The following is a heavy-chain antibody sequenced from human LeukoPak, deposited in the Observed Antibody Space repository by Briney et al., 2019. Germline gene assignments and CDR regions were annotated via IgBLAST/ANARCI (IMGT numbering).Heavy chain of an antibody. J-gene: IGHJ4*02. D-gene: IGHD2-2*01. V-gene: IGHV3-21*06. CDR3: ARAGTCSSTSCDGGIEY. CDR1: GFTFSSYA. CDR2: ISTTCTYI. Sequence: PGGSLRLSCAASGFTFSSYAMTWVRQAPGKGLEWVSFISTTCTYIYYADSVKGRYTVSRDNSKNLLYLQMDSLRVEDTAVYYCARAGTCSSTSCDGGIEYWGQGTLVTVSS.